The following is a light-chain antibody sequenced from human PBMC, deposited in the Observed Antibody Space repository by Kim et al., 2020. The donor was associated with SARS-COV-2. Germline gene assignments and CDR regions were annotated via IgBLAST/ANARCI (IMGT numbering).Light chain of an antibody. V-gene: IGLV2-14*04. CDR3: SSFTSSSTYWV. CDR1: SSDVGGYDY. CDR2: DVT. Sequence: SITISCTGTSSDVGGYDYVSWYQQHPGKAPKLMIYDVTKRPSGVSNRFSGSKSGNTASLTISGLQAEDEADYFCSSFTSSSTYWVFGGGTKLTVL. J-gene: IGLJ3*02.